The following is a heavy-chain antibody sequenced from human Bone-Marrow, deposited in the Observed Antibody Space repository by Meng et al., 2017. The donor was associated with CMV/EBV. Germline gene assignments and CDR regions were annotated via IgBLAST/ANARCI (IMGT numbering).Heavy chain of an antibody. V-gene: IGHV3-9*01. CDR2: ISWNSGSI. Sequence: GGSLRLSCAASGFTFDDYAMHWVRQAPGKGLEWVSGISWNSGSIGYADSVKGRFTISRDNAKNSLYLQMNSLRAEDTAVYYCARDLAYCGGDCYPGWFDPWGQGTLVTFSS. CDR1: GFTFDDYA. CDR3: ARDLAYCGGDCYPGWFDP. D-gene: IGHD2-21*01. J-gene: IGHJ5*02.